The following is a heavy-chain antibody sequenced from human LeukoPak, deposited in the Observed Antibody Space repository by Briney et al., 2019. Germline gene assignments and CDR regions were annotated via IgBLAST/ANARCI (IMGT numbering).Heavy chain of an antibody. D-gene: IGHD6-13*01. J-gene: IGHJ4*02. V-gene: IGHV3-30*18. Sequence: PGGSLRLSCAASGFTFSSYGMHWVRQAPGKGLEWVAVISYDGSNKYYADSVKGRFTISRDNSKNTLYLQMNSLRAEDTAVYYCAKDVDAAAGSADFDYWGQGTLVTVSS. CDR2: ISYDGSNK. CDR1: GFTFSSYG. CDR3: AKDVDAAAGSADFDY.